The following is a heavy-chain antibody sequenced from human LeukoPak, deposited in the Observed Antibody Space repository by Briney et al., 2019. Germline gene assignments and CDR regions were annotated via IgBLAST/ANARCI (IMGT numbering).Heavy chain of an antibody. CDR1: GGSISSYY. Sequence: PSETLSLTCTVSGGSISSYYWSWIRQPPGKGLEWIGYIYYSGSTNYNPSLKSRVTISVDTSKNQFSLKLSSVTAADTAVYYCARGGCSGGSCYGDAFDIWCQGTMVTVSS. CDR2: IYYSGST. D-gene: IGHD2-15*01. CDR3: ARGGCSGGSCYGDAFDI. V-gene: IGHV4-59*01. J-gene: IGHJ3*02.